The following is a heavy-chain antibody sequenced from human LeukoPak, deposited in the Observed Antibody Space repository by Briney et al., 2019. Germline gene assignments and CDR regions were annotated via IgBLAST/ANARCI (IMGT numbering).Heavy chain of an antibody. D-gene: IGHD2-2*01. Sequence: PSETLSLTCTVSGGSISSYYWSWIRQPPGKGLEWIGYIYYSETTNYNPSLKSRVTISVDTSKNQFSLKLSSVTAADTAVYYCARDPGVLGYCSSTSCYEGDWGQGTLVTVSS. CDR1: GGSISSYY. V-gene: IGHV4-59*12. J-gene: IGHJ4*02. CDR3: ARDPGVLGYCSSTSCYEGD. CDR2: IYYSETT.